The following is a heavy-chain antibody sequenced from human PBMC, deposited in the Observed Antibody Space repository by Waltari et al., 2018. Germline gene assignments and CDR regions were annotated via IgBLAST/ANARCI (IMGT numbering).Heavy chain of an antibody. CDR2: ISSSYTI. J-gene: IGHJ3*02. V-gene: IGHV3-11*04. CDR1: GFTFSDYY. D-gene: IGHD2-15*01. Sequence: VQLVESGGGLVKPGGSLRLSCAASGFTFSDYYMNWVRQAPGKGLEWVSSISSSYTIYNADSVKGRFTISRDNAKNSLYLQMNSLRAEDTAVYYCARDTPGYCSGGSPGAFDIWGQGTMVTVSS. CDR3: ARDTPGYCSGGSPGAFDI.